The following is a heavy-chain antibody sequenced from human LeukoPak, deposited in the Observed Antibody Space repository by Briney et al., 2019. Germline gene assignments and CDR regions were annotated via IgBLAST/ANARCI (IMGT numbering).Heavy chain of an antibody. V-gene: IGHV4-59*01. CDR2: IYYSGST. CDR1: GGSISSYY. J-gene: IGHJ4*02. D-gene: IGHD1-26*01. Sequence: LGTLSLTCAVSGGSISSYYWSWIRQPPGKGLEWIWYIYYSGSTNYNPSLRSRVTISVDTSKNQFSLKLSSVTAADTAVYYCARGTYGDSWGQGTLVTVSS. CDR3: ARGTYGDS.